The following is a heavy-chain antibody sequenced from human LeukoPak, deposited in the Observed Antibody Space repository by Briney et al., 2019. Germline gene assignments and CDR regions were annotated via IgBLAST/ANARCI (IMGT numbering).Heavy chain of an antibody. Sequence: PGGSLRLSCTASGFTFGDYALSWFRQAPGKGLEWVANIKQDGSEKYYVDSVEGRFTISRDNAQNSMYLQMNSLTAEDTAVYYCARAVMIVATFWFDPWGRGTLVTVPS. J-gene: IGHJ5*02. CDR1: GFTFGDYA. D-gene: IGHD5-12*01. CDR3: ARAVMIVATFWFDP. CDR2: IKQDGSEK. V-gene: IGHV3-7*03.